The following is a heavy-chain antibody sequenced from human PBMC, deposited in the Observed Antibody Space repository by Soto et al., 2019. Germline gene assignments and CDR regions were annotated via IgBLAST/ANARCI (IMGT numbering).Heavy chain of an antibody. J-gene: IGHJ4*02. V-gene: IGHV3-11*06. CDR3: ARSGDNYNLLDY. Sequence: PGGSLRLSCAASGFTFNEYYMSWIRQAPGKGLEWISYSSNSGTFARYADSVKGRFSISRDNAKNSLYLQINSLRGDDTAIYYCARSGDNYNLLDYWGQGXPVTVYS. D-gene: IGHD1-1*01. CDR1: GFTFNEYY. CDR2: SSNSGTFA.